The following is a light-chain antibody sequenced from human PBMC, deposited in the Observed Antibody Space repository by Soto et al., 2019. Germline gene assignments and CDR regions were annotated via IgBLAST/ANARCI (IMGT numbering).Light chain of an antibody. CDR2: RNN. CDR1: RSNIGSSY. J-gene: IGLJ2*01. V-gene: IGLV1-47*01. CDR3: ATWDDSLSVYVI. Sequence: QSVLTQPPSASGTPGQRVTISCSGSRSNIGSSYVYWYQQLPGMAPRLLIYRNNQRPSGVPDRFSGSQSGTSASLAISGLRSEDEADYYCATWDDSLSVYVIFGGGTKVTVL.